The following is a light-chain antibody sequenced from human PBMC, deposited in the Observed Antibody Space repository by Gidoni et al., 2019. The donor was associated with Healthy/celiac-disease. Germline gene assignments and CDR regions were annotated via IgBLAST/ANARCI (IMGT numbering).Light chain of an antibody. J-gene: IGKJ3*01. CDR1: QDISNY. Sequence: DIQMTQSPSSLSASVGDRVTITCQASQDISNYLNWYQQKPGKAPKLLLYDASNLETGVPSRFSGSGSGTDFTFTISSLQPEDIATYYCQQYDNLPPFGPXTKVDIK. V-gene: IGKV1-33*01. CDR2: DAS. CDR3: QQYDNLPP.